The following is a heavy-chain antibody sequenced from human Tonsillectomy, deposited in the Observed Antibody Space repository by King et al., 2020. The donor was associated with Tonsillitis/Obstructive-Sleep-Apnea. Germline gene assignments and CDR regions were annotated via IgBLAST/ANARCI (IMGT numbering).Heavy chain of an antibody. CDR3: ARRAIYCTSTSCPDAFDI. CDR1: GYIFINFW. J-gene: IGHJ3*02. Sequence: QLVQSGAEAKKPGESLKISCKGSGYIFINFWIGWVRQMPGKGLEWMGIIYPSDSHTRYSPSFQGQVTISADKSISTAYLQWSSLKASDTAMYYCARRAIYCTSTSCPDAFDIWGQGTKVTVSS. CDR2: IYPSDSHT. V-gene: IGHV5-51*01. D-gene: IGHD2-2*01.